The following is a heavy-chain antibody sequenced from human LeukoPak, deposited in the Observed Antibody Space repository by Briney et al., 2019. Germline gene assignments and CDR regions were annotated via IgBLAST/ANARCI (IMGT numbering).Heavy chain of an antibody. CDR1: GGSISSGGYY. D-gene: IGHD2-2*01. J-gene: IGHJ5*02. V-gene: IGHV4-39*07. CDR2: IFHTGRT. CDR3: ARERGHCISTSCYNWFGP. Sequence: SQTLSLTCTVSGGSISSGGYYWGWIRQPPGKGLERIGTIFHTGRTCYNPSLKSRVSLSVDTSKNQFSLKLSSVTAADTAVYYCARERGHCISTSCYNWFGPWGQGTLVTVSS.